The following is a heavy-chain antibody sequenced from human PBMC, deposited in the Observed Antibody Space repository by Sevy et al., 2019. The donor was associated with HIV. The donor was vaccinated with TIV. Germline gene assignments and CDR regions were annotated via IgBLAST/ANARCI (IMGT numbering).Heavy chain of an antibody. V-gene: IGHV1-18*04. CDR3: ARDRGGDYYDSSAYHLDY. Sequence: ASVKVSCKASGYTFTSYGISWVRQAPGQGLEWMGWISTYNGNTKYAQKLQGRVTMTTDTSTSTAYMELRSLRSDDTAVYYCARDRGGDYYDSSAYHLDYWGQGTLVTVSS. J-gene: IGHJ4*02. CDR2: ISTYNGNT. D-gene: IGHD3-22*01. CDR1: GYTFTSYG.